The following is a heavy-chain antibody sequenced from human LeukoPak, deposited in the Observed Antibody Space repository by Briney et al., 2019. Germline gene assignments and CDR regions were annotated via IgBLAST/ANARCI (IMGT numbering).Heavy chain of an antibody. D-gene: IGHD6-19*01. CDR2: INHSGST. J-gene: IGHJ4*02. V-gene: IGHV4-34*01. Sequence: SETLSLTCAVYGGSFSGYYWSWIRQPPGKGLEWIGEINHSGSTNYNPSLKSRVTISVDTSKNQFSLKLSSVTAADTAVYYCARGSSSGWFGFDYWGQGTLVTVSS. CDR1: GGSFSGYY. CDR3: ARGSSSGWFGFDY.